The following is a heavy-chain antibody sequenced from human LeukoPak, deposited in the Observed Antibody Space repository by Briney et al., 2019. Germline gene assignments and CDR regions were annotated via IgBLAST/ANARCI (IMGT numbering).Heavy chain of an antibody. J-gene: IGHJ6*03. D-gene: IGHD5-18*01. CDR3: ARGGYTYDSHYYYYMDV. CDR1: GYTFTPYG. CDR2: ISTYNGKT. V-gene: IGHV1-18*01. Sequence: GASVKVSCKASGYTFTPYGISWVRQAPGQGLEWMGWISTYNGKTNYAQKLQGRVTMTTDTSTSTAYMELKSLRSDHTAVYYCARGGYTYDSHYYYYMDVWGKGTTVTVSS.